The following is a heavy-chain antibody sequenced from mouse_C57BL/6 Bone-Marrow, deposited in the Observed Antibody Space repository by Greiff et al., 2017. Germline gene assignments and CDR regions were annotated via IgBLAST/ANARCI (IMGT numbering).Heavy chain of an antibody. CDR3: ARLPYYYGSSYVGY. D-gene: IGHD1-1*01. J-gene: IGHJ2*01. V-gene: IGHV5-6*01. CDR1: GFTFSSYG. Sequence: VMLVESGGDLVKPGGSLKLSCAASGFTFSSYGMSWVRQTPDKRLEWVATISSGGSYTYYPDSVKGRFTISRDNAKNTLYLQMSSLKSEDTAMYYCARLPYYYGSSYVGYWGQGTTLTVSS. CDR2: ISSGGSYT.